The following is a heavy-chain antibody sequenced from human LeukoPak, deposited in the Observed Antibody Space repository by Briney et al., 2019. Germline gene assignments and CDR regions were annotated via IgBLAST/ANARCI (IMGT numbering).Heavy chain of an antibody. D-gene: IGHD1-26*01. Sequence: GGSLRLSCAASGFTFSDYYMSWIRQAPGKGLEWVLYISSGGSTIHHADSVKGRFTISRDNAKNSLYVQMNSLRAEDTAVYYCARGGLGRELLSFDIWGQGTMVTVSS. CDR1: GFTFSDYY. V-gene: IGHV3-11*04. CDR2: ISSGGSTI. J-gene: IGHJ3*02. CDR3: ARGGLGRELLSFDI.